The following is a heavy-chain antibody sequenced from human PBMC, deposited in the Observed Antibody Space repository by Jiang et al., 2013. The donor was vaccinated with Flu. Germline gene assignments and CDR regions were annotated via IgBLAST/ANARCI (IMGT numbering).Heavy chain of an antibody. CDR3: ARGLLGGGTTNYFQY. Sequence: SGPGLVKPSGTLSLTCDVSGDSISSTIWWSWLRQSPGKGLEWIGEIYHSGTTTYNPSLKSRVTISLDKSKNQFSLKLTSVTAADTAVYYCARGLLGGGTTNYFQYWGQGTLVIVSS. J-gene: IGHJ4*02. D-gene: IGHD2-2*01. V-gene: IGHV4-4*02. CDR2: IYHSGTT. CDR1: GDSISSTIW.